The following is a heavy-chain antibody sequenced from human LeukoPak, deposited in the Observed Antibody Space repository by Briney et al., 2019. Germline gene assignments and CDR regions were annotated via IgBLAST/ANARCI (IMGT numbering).Heavy chain of an antibody. Sequence: SETLSLTCAVYGGSFSGYYWSWIRQPPGKGLEWIGEINHSGSTNYNPSLKGRVTISVDTSKNQFSLKLSSVTAADTAVYYCARGSAFDYWGQGTLVTVSS. CDR2: INHSGST. CDR3: ARGSAFDY. V-gene: IGHV4-34*01. CDR1: GGSFSGYY. D-gene: IGHD3-10*01. J-gene: IGHJ4*02.